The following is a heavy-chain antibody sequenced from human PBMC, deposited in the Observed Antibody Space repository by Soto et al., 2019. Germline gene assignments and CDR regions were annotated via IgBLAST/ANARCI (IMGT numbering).Heavy chain of an antibody. J-gene: IGHJ4*02. CDR1: GFTFDDYA. D-gene: IGHD1-26*01. CDR2: LNWNSVSA. V-gene: IGHV3-9*01. Sequence: SLRLSCSASGFTFDDYAMHWVRQAPGKGLEWVSGLNWNSVSAGYADSVKGRFTISRDNAKNSLYLQMNSLRAEDTALYYCAKDISGSYSGPYFECWGKGNMVIVSS. CDR3: AKDISGSYSGPYFEC.